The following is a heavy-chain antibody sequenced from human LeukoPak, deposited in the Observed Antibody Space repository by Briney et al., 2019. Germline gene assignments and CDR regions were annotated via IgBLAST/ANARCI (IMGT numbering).Heavy chain of an antibody. V-gene: IGHV4-59*01. D-gene: IGHD6-19*01. J-gene: IGHJ4*02. CDR2: IYYSVST. CDR3: ASNGRYSSGWYGFDY. Sequence: PSETLSLTCTVSGGSISSYYWSWIRQPPGKGLEWIGHIYYSVSTNYNPSLKSRVTISVDTSKNQFSLKLSSVTAADTAVYYCASNGRYSSGWYGFDYWGQGTLVTVSS. CDR1: GGSISSYY.